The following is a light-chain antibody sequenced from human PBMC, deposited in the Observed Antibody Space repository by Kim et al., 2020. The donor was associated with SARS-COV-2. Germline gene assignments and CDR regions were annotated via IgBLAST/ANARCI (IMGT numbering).Light chain of an antibody. CDR3: QAWDSSPV. CDR1: KLGDKY. V-gene: IGLV3-1*01. Sequence: SYELTQPPSVSVSPGQTASITCSGDKLGDKYACWYQQKPGQSPVLVIYQDSKRPSGIPERFPGSNSGNTATLTISGTQAMDEADYYCQAWDSSPVFGGGTQLTVL. J-gene: IGLJ3*02. CDR2: QDS.